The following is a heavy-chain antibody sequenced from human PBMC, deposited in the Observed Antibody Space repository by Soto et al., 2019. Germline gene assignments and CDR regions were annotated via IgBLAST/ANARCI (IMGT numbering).Heavy chain of an antibody. CDR3: AAELGFGKLSVV. CDR2: IIPLFGTT. CDR1: GDTFKNCV. J-gene: IGHJ6*02. Sequence: QVQVVQSGVEVRRPGSSVKVSCKASGDTFKNCVISWVRQAPGQGLEWMGGIIPLFGTTDFAQRFQGRLTITTDESTTTAYMELSRLISEYTATYYCAAELGFGKLSVVWGQGTTVIVSS. D-gene: IGHD3-10*01. V-gene: IGHV1-69*01.